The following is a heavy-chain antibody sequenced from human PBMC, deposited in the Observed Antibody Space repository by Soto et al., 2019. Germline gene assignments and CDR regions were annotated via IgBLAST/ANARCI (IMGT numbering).Heavy chain of an antibody. V-gene: IGHV1-3*01. CDR1: GYTFTGNA. J-gene: IGHJ4*02. Sequence: QVQLVQSGAEVKNPGASVKVSCRASGYTFTGNAIHWIRQAPGQRLEWIGKIDPGNGNTKYSQNFQGRVTITRDTSASAAYMELNTLGSEDTSVFYCARSGTGYSRFDYWGQGTLVTVSS. CDR2: IDPGNGNT. CDR3: ARSGTGYSRFDY. D-gene: IGHD3-9*01.